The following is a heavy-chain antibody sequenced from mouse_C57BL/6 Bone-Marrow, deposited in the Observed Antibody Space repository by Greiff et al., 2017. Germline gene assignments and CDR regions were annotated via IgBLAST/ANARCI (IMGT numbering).Heavy chain of an antibody. CDR3: ARWSDAMDY. V-gene: IGHV5-4*03. CDR2: ISDGGSYT. J-gene: IGHJ4*01. Sequence: EVKLVESGGGLVKPGGSLKLSCAASGFTFSSYAMSWVRQTPEKRLEWVATISDGGSYTYYPDNVKGRFTISRDNAKNNLYLQMSHLKSEDTAMYYCARWSDAMDYWGQGTSVTVSS. CDR1: GFTFSSYA.